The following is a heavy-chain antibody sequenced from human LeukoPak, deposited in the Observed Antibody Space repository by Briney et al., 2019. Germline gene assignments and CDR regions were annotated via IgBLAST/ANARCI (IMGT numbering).Heavy chain of an antibody. V-gene: IGHV3-23*01. CDR2: ISGSGGST. CDR1: GFTFSTYA. J-gene: IGHJ6*03. CDR3: AKQGGPKPYYYYMDV. Sequence: GGTLRLSCAASGFTFSTYAMSWVRQAPGKGLEWVSAISGSGGSTYYADSVKGRFTISRDNSKNTLYLQMNSLRAEDTAVYYCAKQGGPKPYYYYMDVWGKGTTVTVSS.